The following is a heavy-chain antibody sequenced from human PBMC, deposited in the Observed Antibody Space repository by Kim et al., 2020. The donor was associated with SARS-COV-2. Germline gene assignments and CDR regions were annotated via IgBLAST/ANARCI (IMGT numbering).Heavy chain of an antibody. J-gene: IGHJ4*02. V-gene: IGHV1-2*02. D-gene: IGHD3-10*01. Sequence: ASVKVSCKASGYTFTGYYMHWVRQAPGQGLEWMGWINPNSGGTNYAQKFQGRVTMTRDTSISTAYMELSRLRSDDTAVYYCARGPLDIWFGAPVDYWGQGTLVTVSS. CDR3: ARGPLDIWFGAPVDY. CDR1: GYTFTGYY. CDR2: INPNSGGT.